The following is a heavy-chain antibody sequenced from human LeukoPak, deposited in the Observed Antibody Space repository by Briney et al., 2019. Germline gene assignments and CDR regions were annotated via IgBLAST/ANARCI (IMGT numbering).Heavy chain of an antibody. CDR1: GGTFSSYA. CDR3: ASGARRSVAGPPGGNYYYYMDV. V-gene: IGHV1-69*06. Sequence: SVKVSCKASGGTFSSYAISWVRQAPGQGLEWMGGIIPIFGTANYAQKFQGRVTITADKSTSTAYMELSSLRSEDTAVYYCASGARRSVAGPPGGNYYYYMDVWGKGTTVTVSS. J-gene: IGHJ6*03. D-gene: IGHD6-19*01. CDR2: IIPIFGTA.